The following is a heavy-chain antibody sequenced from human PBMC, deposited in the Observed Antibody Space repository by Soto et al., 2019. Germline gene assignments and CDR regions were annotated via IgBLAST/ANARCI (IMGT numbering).Heavy chain of an antibody. CDR1: GFIFSTYW. CDR2: IKADGSNT. Sequence: GGSLRLSCAASGFIFSTYWMHWVRQAPGKGLVWVSRIKADGSNTNYAVSVKGRFTISRDNSKNTLYLQMNSLRAEDTAVYYCARDLSPPEDIVVVVAATPLYYYYGMDVWGQGTTVTVSS. J-gene: IGHJ6*02. V-gene: IGHV3-74*01. D-gene: IGHD2-15*01. CDR3: ARDLSPPEDIVVVVAATPLYYYYGMDV.